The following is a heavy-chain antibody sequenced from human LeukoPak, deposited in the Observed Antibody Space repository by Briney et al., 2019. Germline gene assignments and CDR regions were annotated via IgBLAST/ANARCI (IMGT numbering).Heavy chain of an antibody. D-gene: IGHD3-10*01. V-gene: IGHV3-30*02. CDR3: PGLGAQRPINS. J-gene: IGHJ5*01. CDR1: GFTFSSYG. CDR2: IWYDGSNK. Sequence: GGSLRLSCAASGFTFSSYGMHWVRQAPGKGLEWVAVIWYDGSNKYYADSVKGRFTISRDNSKNTLYLQMNSLKAEDTAVYYCPGLGAQRPINSGGQETLVTASS.